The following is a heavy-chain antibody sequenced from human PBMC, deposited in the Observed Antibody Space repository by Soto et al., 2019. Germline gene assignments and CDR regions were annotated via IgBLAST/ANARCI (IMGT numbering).Heavy chain of an antibody. CDR3: SRADTRGGMNWFDP. CDR1: GDSITSGGHY. Sequence: QVQLQESGPGLVKPSQTLSLTCTVSGDSITSGGHYWSWIRQHPGKGLEWIGYIDYSGSTNYNPSLKSRVTTAVHTSKNQISLKLSSVTAADTAVYYYSRADTRGGMNWFDPWGQGTLVTVSS. J-gene: IGHJ5*02. D-gene: IGHD3-16*01. V-gene: IGHV4-31*03. CDR2: IDYSGST.